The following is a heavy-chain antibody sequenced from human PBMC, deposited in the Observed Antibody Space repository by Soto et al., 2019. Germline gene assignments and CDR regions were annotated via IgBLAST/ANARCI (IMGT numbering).Heavy chain of an antibody. D-gene: IGHD3-22*01. CDR3: AKAWYYDSSGYSSEIYYYYGMDV. V-gene: IGHV3-23*01. Sequence: GGSLRLSCAASGFTFSSYAMSWVRQAPGKGLERVSAIIGSGGSTYYADSVKGRFTISRDNSKNTLYLQMNSLRAEDTAVYYCAKAWYYDSSGYSSEIYYYYGMDVWGQGTTVTVSS. J-gene: IGHJ6*02. CDR1: GFTFSSYA. CDR2: IIGSGGST.